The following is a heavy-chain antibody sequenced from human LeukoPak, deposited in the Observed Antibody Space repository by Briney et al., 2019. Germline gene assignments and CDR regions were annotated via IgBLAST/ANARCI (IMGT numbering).Heavy chain of an antibody. J-gene: IGHJ3*02. Sequence: LGESLKISCKGSGYSFTSYWIGWVRQTPGKGLEWMGIIYPDDSDARYSPSFQGQVTFSADKSITTAYLQWSSLKASDTAMYYCARIMTYYYGSGTYNTFDIWGQGTMVTVSS. D-gene: IGHD3-10*01. CDR1: GYSFTSYW. V-gene: IGHV5-51*01. CDR3: ARIMTYYYGSGTYNTFDI. CDR2: IYPDDSDA.